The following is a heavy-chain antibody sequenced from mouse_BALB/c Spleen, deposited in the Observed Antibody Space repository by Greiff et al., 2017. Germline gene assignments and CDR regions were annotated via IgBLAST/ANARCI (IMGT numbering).Heavy chain of an antibody. D-gene: IGHD2-4*01. J-gene: IGHJ3*01. CDR2: ISSGGSYT. V-gene: IGHV5-9-4*01. CDR3: ARVDDYGGFAY. CDR1: GFTFSSYA. Sequence: EVKVVESGGGLVKPGGSLKLSCAASGFTFSSYAMSWVRQSPEKRLEWVAEISSGGSYTYYPDTVTGRFTISRDNAKNTLYLEMSSLRSEDTAMYYCARVDDYGGFAYWGQGTLVTVSA.